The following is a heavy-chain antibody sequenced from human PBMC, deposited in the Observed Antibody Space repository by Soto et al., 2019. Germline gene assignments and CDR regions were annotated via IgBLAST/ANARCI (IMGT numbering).Heavy chain of an antibody. D-gene: IGHD1-26*01. Sequence: QVQLVESGGGGVQPGRSLRLSCAASGFTFSSYGMHWVRQAPGKGLEWVAVISYDGSNKYYADSVKGRFTISRDNSKNTLYMQMNSLRAEDTAVYYCSKYRGYSWSSNFDSWGQGTLVTVSS. CDR1: GFTFSSYG. CDR2: ISYDGSNK. J-gene: IGHJ4*02. V-gene: IGHV3-30*18. CDR3: SKYRGYSWSSNFDS.